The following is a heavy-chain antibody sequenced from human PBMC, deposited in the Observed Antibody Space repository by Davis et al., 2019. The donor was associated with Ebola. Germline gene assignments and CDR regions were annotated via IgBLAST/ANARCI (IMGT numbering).Heavy chain of an antibody. V-gene: IGHV1-18*01. CDR1: GYTFTSYG. Sequence: ASVKVSCKASGYTFTSYGISWVRQAPGHGLEWMGWISAYNGNTNYAQKLQGRVTMTTDTSTSTAYMELRSLRSDDTAVYYCASRYSGSYYLTAFDIWGQGTMVTVSS. CDR3: ASRYSGSYYLTAFDI. J-gene: IGHJ3*02. CDR2: ISAYNGNT. D-gene: IGHD1-26*01.